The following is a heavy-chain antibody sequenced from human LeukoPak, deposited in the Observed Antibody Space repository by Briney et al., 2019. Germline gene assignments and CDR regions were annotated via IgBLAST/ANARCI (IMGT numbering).Heavy chain of an antibody. CDR2: IWYDGSNK. Sequence: GGSLRLSCAASGFTFSSYGMHWVRQAPGKGLEWVAVIWYDGSNKYYADSVKGRFTISRDNSKNTLYLQMNSLRAEDTAVYYCAKDPFYCSSTSCPSLNWFDPWGQGTLVTVSS. J-gene: IGHJ5*02. D-gene: IGHD2-2*01. V-gene: IGHV3-30*02. CDR3: AKDPFYCSSTSCPSLNWFDP. CDR1: GFTFSSYG.